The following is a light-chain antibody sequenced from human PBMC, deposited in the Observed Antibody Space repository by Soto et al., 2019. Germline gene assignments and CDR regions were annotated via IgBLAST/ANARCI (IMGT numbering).Light chain of an antibody. J-gene: IGKJ5*01. V-gene: IGKV3-11*01. Sequence: EIVLTQSPATLSSSPGERATLSCRASQTVFSRLAWYQHKPGQAPRLLISDASNRATGIPARFSGSGSGTDFTLTISSLEPEDFAVYYCQQRSNWPPITFGQGTRLEIK. CDR1: QTVFSR. CDR2: DAS. CDR3: QQRSNWPPIT.